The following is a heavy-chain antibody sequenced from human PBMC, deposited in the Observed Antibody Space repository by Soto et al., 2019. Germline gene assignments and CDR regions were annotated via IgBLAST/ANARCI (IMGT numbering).Heavy chain of an antibody. Sequence: GGSLRLSCTASGFTFSSYTMTWVRQTPGKGLEWVSSITAGSGATYYADSVKGRFTISRDNSENTLSLQMNSLRGEDTAAYYCAKGDNRYYYDFWGQGILVTVSS. CDR2: ITAGSGAT. CDR1: GFTFSSYT. V-gene: IGHV3-23*01. CDR3: AKGDNRYYYDF. D-gene: IGHD1-20*01. J-gene: IGHJ4*02.